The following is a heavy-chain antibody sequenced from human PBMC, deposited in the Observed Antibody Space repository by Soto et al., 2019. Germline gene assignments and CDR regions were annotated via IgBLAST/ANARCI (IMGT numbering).Heavy chain of an antibody. CDR1: GYSFTSYW. D-gene: IGHD3-10*01. Sequence: GESLKISCKGSGYSFTSYWIGWVRQMPGKGLEWMGIIYPGDSDTRYSPSFQGQVTISADKSISTAYLQWSSLKASDTAMYYCARQEERITMVRGVIIKKRVGENQFDYWGQGTLVTVSS. CDR2: IYPGDSDT. V-gene: IGHV5-51*01. CDR3: ARQEERITMVRGVIIKKRVGENQFDY. J-gene: IGHJ4*02.